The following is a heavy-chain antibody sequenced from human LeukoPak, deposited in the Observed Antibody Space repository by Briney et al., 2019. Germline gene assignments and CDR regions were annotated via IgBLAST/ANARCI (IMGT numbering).Heavy chain of an antibody. Sequence: ASVKVSCKASGYTFTSSGISWVRQAPGQGLEWMGWISAYNGNTNYAQNLQGRVTMTTDTSTSTAYMELRSLTSDDTAVFYCASSKNYYDTSGLDHWGQGTLVTVSS. CDR3: ASSKNYYDTSGLDH. CDR2: ISAYNGNT. D-gene: IGHD3-22*01. V-gene: IGHV1-18*01. CDR1: GYTFTSSG. J-gene: IGHJ4*02.